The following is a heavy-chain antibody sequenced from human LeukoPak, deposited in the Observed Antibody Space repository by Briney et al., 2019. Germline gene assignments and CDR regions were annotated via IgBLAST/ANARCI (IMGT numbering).Heavy chain of an antibody. CDR2: ISAYNGNT. D-gene: IGHD3-3*01. Sequence: ASVKVSCKASGYTFTNYDIFWVRQAPGQGLEWMGRISAYNGNTNYAQKLQGRVTMTTDTSTNTAYMELRSLKSDDTAVYYCARVATIFGVVAGAMDVWGKGTTVTVSS. V-gene: IGHV1-18*01. CDR3: ARVATIFGVVAGAMDV. J-gene: IGHJ6*03. CDR1: GYTFTNYD.